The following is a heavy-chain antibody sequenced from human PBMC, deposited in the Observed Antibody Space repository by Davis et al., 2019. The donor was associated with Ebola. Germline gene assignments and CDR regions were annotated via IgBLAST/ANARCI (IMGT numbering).Heavy chain of an antibody. J-gene: IGHJ4*02. V-gene: IGHV3-20*04. Sequence: PGGSLRLSCAASGFTFDDYGMSWVRQAPGKGLEWVSGINWNGGSTGYADSVKGRFTISSDNAKNSLYLQMNSLRAEDTALYYCARNGGRGWMYYFDYWGQGTLVTVSS. D-gene: IGHD6-19*01. CDR1: GFTFDDYG. CDR2: INWNGGST. CDR3: ARNGGRGWMYYFDY.